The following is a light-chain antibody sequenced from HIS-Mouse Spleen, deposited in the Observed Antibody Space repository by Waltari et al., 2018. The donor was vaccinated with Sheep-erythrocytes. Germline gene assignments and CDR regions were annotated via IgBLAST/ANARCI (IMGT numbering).Light chain of an antibody. CDR2: AAS. V-gene: IGKV1-12*01. CDR3: QQANSFPQT. J-gene: IGKJ1*01. CDR1: QGISSW. Sequence: DLQMTQSPSSVSASVGDRVTITSRARQGISSWLAWYQQKPGKAPKLLIYAASSLQSGVPSRFSGSGSRTDFTLTIGRLQPEDFETYYCQQANSFPQTFGQGTKVEIK.